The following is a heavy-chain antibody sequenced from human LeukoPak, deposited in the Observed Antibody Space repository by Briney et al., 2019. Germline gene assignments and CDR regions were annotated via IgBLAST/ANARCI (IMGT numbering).Heavy chain of an antibody. CDR1: GFTFSSYW. J-gene: IGHJ4*02. D-gene: IGHD3-22*01. CDR2: IKQDGSEK. V-gene: IGHV3-7*01. Sequence: GGSLRLSCAASGFTFSSYWMSWVRQAPGKGLEWVANIKQDGSEKYYVDSVKGRFTISRDNAKNSLYLQMNSLRAEDTAVYYCARASEGNYYDSSGRFDYWGQGTLVTVSS. CDR3: ARASEGNYYDSSGRFDY.